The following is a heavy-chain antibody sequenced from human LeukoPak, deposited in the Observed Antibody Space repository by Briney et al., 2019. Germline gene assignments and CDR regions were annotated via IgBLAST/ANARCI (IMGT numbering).Heavy chain of an antibody. J-gene: IGHJ3*02. CDR2: ISGSGGST. Sequence: GGSLRLSCAASGFTFSSYAMSLVRQAPGKGLEWVSAISGSGGSTYYADSVKGRFTISRDNSKNTLYLQMNSLRAEDTAVYYCAKHSRSSIDAFDIWGQGTMVTVSS. CDR3: AKHSRSSIDAFDI. D-gene: IGHD6-6*01. V-gene: IGHV3-23*01. CDR1: GFTFSSYA.